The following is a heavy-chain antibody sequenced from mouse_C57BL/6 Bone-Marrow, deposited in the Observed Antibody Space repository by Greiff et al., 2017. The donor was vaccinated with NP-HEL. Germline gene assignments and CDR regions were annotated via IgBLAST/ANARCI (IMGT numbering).Heavy chain of an antibody. Sequence: VQLQQSGAELARPGASVKLSCKASGYTFTSYGISWVKQRTGQGLEWTGEIYPRSGNTYYNEKFKGKATLTADKSSSTAYMELRSLTSEDSAVYFCARSDDYDRAYWGQGTLVTVSA. CDR1: GYTFTSYG. D-gene: IGHD2-4*01. CDR3: ARSDDYDRAY. CDR2: IYPRSGNT. V-gene: IGHV1-81*01. J-gene: IGHJ3*01.